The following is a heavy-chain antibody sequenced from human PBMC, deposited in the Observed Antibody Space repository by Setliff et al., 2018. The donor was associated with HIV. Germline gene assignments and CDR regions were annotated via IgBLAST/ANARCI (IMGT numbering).Heavy chain of an antibody. V-gene: IGHV4-30-2*06. CDR2: IYPSGRT. CDR3: ASRIYYYDESRILREEGFVP. D-gene: IGHD3-22*01. CDR1: GDSMSSGDYS. Sequence: SETLSLTCAVSGDSMSSGDYSWNWIRQSPGKGLEWIGYIYPSGRTYYNPSLKNRVTMSIDTSKNQFSLNLTSVTAADTAVYYCASRIYYYDESRILREEGFVPWGQGTLVTSPQ. J-gene: IGHJ5*02.